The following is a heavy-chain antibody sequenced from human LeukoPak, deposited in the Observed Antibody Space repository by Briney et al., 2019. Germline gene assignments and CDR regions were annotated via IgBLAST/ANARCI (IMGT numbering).Heavy chain of an antibody. V-gene: IGHV4-30-4*01. D-gene: IGHD5-18*01. CDR1: GGSISSGDYY. CDR3: ARVRIQLWSSFDY. Sequence: PSETLSLTCTVSGGSISSGDYYWSWIRQPPGKGLEWIGYIYYSGSTYYNPSLKSRVTISVDTSKNQFSLKLSSVTAADTAVYYCARVRIQLWSSFDYWGQGTLVTVSS. CDR2: IYYSGST. J-gene: IGHJ4*02.